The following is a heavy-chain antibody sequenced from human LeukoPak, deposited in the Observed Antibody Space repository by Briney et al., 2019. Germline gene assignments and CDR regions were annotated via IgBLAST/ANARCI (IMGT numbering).Heavy chain of an antibody. CDR3: ARTKPPCTSCLLLDY. CDR2: FNPNSGGA. Sequence: GASVKVSCKASGYTLSSSYMHWVRQAPGQGLEWLGWFNPNSGGANYAPKFQGLVTMSSDTSIATAYMELNRLISDDTAVYYCARTKPPCTSCLLLDYWGQGTLVTVSS. J-gene: IGHJ4*02. V-gene: IGHV1-2*02. CDR1: GYTLSSSY. D-gene: IGHD2-2*01.